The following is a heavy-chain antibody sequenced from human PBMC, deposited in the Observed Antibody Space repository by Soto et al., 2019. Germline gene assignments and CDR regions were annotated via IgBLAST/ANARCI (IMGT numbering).Heavy chain of an antibody. V-gene: IGHV4-59*01. J-gene: IGHJ4*02. Sequence: SETLSLTCTVSGGSISDKYWSWIRQPPGKGLEWIGYIHYSGSTNYNPSLKSRVTISVDTSKNQFSLKLSSVTAADTAVYYCARDRPPGYWGQGTLVTVSS. CDR2: IHYSGST. CDR3: ARDRPPGY. CDR1: GGSISDKY.